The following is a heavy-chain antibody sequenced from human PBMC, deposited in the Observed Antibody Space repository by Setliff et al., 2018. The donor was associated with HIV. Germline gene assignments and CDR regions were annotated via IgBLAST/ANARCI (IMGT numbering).Heavy chain of an antibody. D-gene: IGHD2-2*01. CDR2: INPNNGGT. J-gene: IGHJ5*02. V-gene: IGHV1-2*02. CDR1: GYTFTGYY. CDR3: ARGTTPLGWFDP. Sequence: GASVKVSCKASGYTFTGYYMHWVRQAPGQGLEWMGWINPNNGGTNYAQKFQGRVTMTRDTSTSTAYMELRSLRSDDTAVYYCARGTTPLGWFDPWGQGTLVTVSS.